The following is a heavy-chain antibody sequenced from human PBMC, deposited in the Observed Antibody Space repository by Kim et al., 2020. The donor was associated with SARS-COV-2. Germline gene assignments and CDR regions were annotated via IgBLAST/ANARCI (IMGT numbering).Heavy chain of an antibody. CDR3: AKDAPTMSVGDWHGFDYFDY. V-gene: IGHV3-23*03. CDR1: GFSFSNYA. J-gene: IGHJ4*02. Sequence: GGSLRLSCATSGFSFSNYAMSWVRQAPGKGLEWVAVINRDESSAYYADSVKGRFTISRDDSNNMVYLQMSSLRAEDTAVYYCAKDAPTMSVGDWHGFDYFDYWGQGTLVTVSS. D-gene: IGHD2-21*02. CDR2: INRDESSA.